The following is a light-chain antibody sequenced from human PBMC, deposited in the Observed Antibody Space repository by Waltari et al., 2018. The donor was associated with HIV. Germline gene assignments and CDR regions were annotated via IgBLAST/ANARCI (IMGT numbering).Light chain of an antibody. CDR1: SSNIGNDF. V-gene: IGLV1-51*01. Sequence: QFVLTQPPSVSAAPGQKVNISCSGSSSNIGNDFVSWYQVLPGAAPKLLIYDKSKRPSDIPERFSGSKSGTSATLAITGLQTGDEADYYCGTWDKTLSVGVFGGGTKLTVL. J-gene: IGLJ3*02. CDR2: DKS. CDR3: GTWDKTLSVGV.